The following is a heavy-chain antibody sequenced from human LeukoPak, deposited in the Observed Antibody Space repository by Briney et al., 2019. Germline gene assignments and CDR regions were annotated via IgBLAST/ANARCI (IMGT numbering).Heavy chain of an antibody. D-gene: IGHD3-22*01. J-gene: IGHJ4*02. V-gene: IGHV3-66*01. CDR2: IFSGGTT. CDR1: GFTVSTNY. CDR3: AKTDIMYYYDSSGYYPYYFDY. Sequence: GGSLRLSCAASGFTVSTNYMSWVRQAPGKGLEWLSVIFSGGTTYHADSVKGRFTISRDNSKNTLYLQMNSLRAEDTAVYYCAKTDIMYYYDSSGYYPYYFDYWGQGTLVTVSS.